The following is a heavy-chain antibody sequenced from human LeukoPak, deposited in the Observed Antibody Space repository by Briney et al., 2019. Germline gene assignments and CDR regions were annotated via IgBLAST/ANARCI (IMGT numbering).Heavy chain of an antibody. D-gene: IGHD2-15*01. V-gene: IGHV3-21*01. CDR1: GFTFSRYS. Sequence: GGSLRLSCAASGFTFSRYSMNWVRQAPGKGLEWVSSISISSNYIYYADSVKGRFTISRDNAKNSLYLQMNSLRAEDTAVYYCARGCGGSCYSFDYWGQGTLVTVSS. J-gene: IGHJ4*02. CDR2: ISISSNYI. CDR3: ARGCGGSCYSFDY.